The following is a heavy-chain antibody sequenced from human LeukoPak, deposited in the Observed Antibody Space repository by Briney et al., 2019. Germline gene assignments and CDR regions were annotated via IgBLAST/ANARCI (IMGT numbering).Heavy chain of an antibody. CDR3: ATGRSGSYYFDY. D-gene: IGHD1-26*01. J-gene: IGHJ4*02. Sequence: SVKVSCKASGGTFSSYAISWVRQAPGQGLEWMGGIIPIFGTANYAQKFQGRVTMTEDTSTDTAYMELSSLRSEDTAVYYCATGRSGSYYFDYWGQGTLVTVSS. CDR2: IIPIFGTA. CDR1: GGTFSSYA. V-gene: IGHV1-69*06.